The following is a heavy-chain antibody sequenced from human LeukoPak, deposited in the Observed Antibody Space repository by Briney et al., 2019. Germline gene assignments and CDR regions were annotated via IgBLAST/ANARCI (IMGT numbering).Heavy chain of an antibody. CDR3: ARLITGTTTAFDI. CDR1: GDSLRGYY. CDR2: VYTSEST. J-gene: IGHJ3*02. V-gene: IGHV4-4*07. Sequence: SDTVSLIRSVSGDSLRGYYWTWVRQPAGKGLEGIRRVYTSESTHYNPSLKTRLTKSVDTSKKQFSLKLSSVTAADTAVYYCARLITGTTTAFDIWGQGTMVTVSS. D-gene: IGHD1-7*01.